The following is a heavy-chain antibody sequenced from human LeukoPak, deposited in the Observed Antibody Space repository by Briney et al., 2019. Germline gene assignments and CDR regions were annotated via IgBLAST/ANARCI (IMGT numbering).Heavy chain of an antibody. V-gene: IGHV4-39*07. CDR1: GGSISSSNYY. Sequence: SETLSLTCTVSGGSISSSNYYWGWIRQPPGKGLEWIGSIYYSGSTYYNPSLKSRVTISVDTSKNQFSLKLSSVTAADTAVYYCASGEMVVAAPSDYWGRGTLVTVSS. CDR3: ASGEMVVAAPSDY. D-gene: IGHD2-15*01. J-gene: IGHJ4*02. CDR2: IYYSGST.